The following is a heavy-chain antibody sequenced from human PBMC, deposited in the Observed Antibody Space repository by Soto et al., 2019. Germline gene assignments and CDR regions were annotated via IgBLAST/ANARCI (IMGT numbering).Heavy chain of an antibody. CDR1: GGSINSYY. D-gene: IGHD6-13*01. CDR3: ARHVLWQLVKYGWFDP. J-gene: IGHJ5*02. V-gene: IGHV4-59*08. CDR2: IYYSGST. Sequence: SETLSLTCTDSGGSINSYYWSWIRQPPGKGLEWIGYIYYSGSTNYNPSLKSRVTISVDTSKNQFSLKLSSVTTADTAVYYCARHVLWQLVKYGWFDPRGQGTLVTVSS.